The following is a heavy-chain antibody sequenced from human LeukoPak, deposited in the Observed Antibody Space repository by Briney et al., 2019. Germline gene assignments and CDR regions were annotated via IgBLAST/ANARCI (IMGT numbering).Heavy chain of an antibody. D-gene: IGHD3-3*01. Sequence: GESLKISCAASGFTFSNYNINWVRQAPGKGLEWVSSISSSSSYIYYADSVKGRFTISRDNAKNSLYLQMNSLRAEDTAVYYCARDPAGTSYYDFWSGYYFDYWGQGTLVTVSS. CDR2: ISSSSSYI. J-gene: IGHJ4*02. CDR1: GFTFSNYN. V-gene: IGHV3-21*01. CDR3: ARDPAGTSYYDFWSGYYFDY.